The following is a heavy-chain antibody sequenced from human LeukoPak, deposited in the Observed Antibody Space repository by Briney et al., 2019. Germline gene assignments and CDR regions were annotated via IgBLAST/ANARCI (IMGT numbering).Heavy chain of an antibody. CDR2: MNPNTGNT. D-gene: IGHD1-26*01. V-gene: IGHV1-8*03. J-gene: IGHJ6*03. Sequence: ASVKVSCKASGYTFTTYDIIWLRQATGQGLEWMGWMNPNTGNTGYAQKFQGRVTVTRNTSISTVYMELSSLRSEDTAVYYCARGVGATISYYHYYIDVWGKGTTVTVSS. CDR1: GYTFTTYD. CDR3: ARGVGATISYYHYYIDV.